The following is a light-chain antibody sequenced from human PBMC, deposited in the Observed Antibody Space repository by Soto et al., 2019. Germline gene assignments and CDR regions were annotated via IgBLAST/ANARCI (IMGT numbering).Light chain of an antibody. J-gene: IGKJ1*01. CDR2: AAS. V-gene: IGKV1-27*01. CDR3: QKYNSAPPWT. Sequence: DIQMTQSPSSLSASVGDRVTSTCRASQGISNYLAWYQQKPGQVPKLLIYAASTLQSGVPSRFSGSGSGTDFTLTISSLQPEDVATYYCQKYNSAPPWTFGQGNKGEIK. CDR1: QGISNY.